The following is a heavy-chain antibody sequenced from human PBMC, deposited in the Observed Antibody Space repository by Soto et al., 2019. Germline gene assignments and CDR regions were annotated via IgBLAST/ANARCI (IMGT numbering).Heavy chain of an antibody. CDR1: GFTFSSYA. D-gene: IGHD2-8*01. Sequence: GGSLRLSCAASGFTFSSYAMSWVRQAPGKGLEWVSAISGSGGSTYYADSVKGRFTISRDNSKNTLYLQMNSLRAEDTAVYYCAKAPDPYIVLMVYANYYFDYWGQGTLVTVSS. CDR2: ISGSGGST. J-gene: IGHJ4*02. CDR3: AKAPDPYIVLMVYANYYFDY. V-gene: IGHV3-23*01.